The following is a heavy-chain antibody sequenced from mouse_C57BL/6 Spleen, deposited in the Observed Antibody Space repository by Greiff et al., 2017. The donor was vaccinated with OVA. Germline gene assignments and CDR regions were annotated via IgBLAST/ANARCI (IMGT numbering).Heavy chain of an antibody. V-gene: IGHV1-72*01. D-gene: IGHD3-2*02. CDR2: SDPNSGGT. CDR3: AREAQATFDY. J-gene: IGHJ2*01. Sequence: VQLQQPGAELVKPGASVKLSCKASGYTFTSYWMHWVKQRPGRGLEWIGRSDPNSGGTKYNEKFKSKATLTVDKPSSTAYMQLSSLTSEDSAVYYCAREAQATFDYWGQGTTLTVSS. CDR1: GYTFTSYW.